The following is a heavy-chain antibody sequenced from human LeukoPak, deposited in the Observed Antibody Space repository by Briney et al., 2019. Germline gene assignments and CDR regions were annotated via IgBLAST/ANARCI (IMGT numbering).Heavy chain of an antibody. V-gene: IGHV3-30*18. CDR1: GFTFSSYG. J-gene: IGHJ4*02. D-gene: IGHD3-10*01. CDR3: AKLPSPMVRGVWFDY. CDR2: ISYDGSNK. Sequence: GGSLRLSCAASGFTFSSYGMHWVRQAPGKGLEWVAVISYDGSNKYYADSVKGRFTISRDNSKNTLYLQMNSLRAEDTAVYYCAKLPSPMVRGVWFDYWGQGTLVTVFS.